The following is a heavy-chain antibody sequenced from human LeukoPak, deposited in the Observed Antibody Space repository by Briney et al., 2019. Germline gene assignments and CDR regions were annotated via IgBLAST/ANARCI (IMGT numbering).Heavy chain of an antibody. Sequence: GASVKVSCKASGYTFTSYDINRVRQATGQGLEWMGWMNPNSGNTGYAQKFQGRVTMTRNTSISTAYMELSSLRSEDTAVYHCARGPRYCSGGSCYIYFDYWGQRTLVTVSS. D-gene: IGHD2-15*01. CDR3: ARGPRYCSGGSCYIYFDY. J-gene: IGHJ4*02. CDR1: GYTFTSYD. CDR2: MNPNSGNT. V-gene: IGHV1-8*01.